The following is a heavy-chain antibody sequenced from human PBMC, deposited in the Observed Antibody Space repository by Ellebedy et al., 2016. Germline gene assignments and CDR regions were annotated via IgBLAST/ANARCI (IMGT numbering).Heavy chain of an antibody. Sequence: GESLKISXKGSGYSFTSYWIGWVRQMPGKGLEWMGIIYPGDSDTRYSPSFQGQVTISADKSISTAYLQWSSLKASDTAMYYCARQVVAAADYYGMDVWGQGTTVTVSS. D-gene: IGHD6-13*01. V-gene: IGHV5-51*01. CDR2: IYPGDSDT. J-gene: IGHJ6*02. CDR1: GYSFTSYW. CDR3: ARQVVAAADYYGMDV.